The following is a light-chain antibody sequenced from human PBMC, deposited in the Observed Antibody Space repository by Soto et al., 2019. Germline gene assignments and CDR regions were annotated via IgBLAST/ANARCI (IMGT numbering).Light chain of an antibody. J-gene: IGKJ1*01. V-gene: IGKV3-15*01. Sequence: PGERAPLSCRASPSVTNYLAWYQQKPGQAPRLLIYGASTRATGIPARFSGSGSGTEFTLTISSLQSEDFAVYYCQQYNNWWTFGQGTKVDIK. CDR2: GAS. CDR1: PSVTNY. CDR3: QQYNNWWT.